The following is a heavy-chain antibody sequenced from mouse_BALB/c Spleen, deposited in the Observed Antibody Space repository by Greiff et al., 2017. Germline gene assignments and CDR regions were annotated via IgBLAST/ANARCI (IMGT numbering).Heavy chain of an antibody. Sequence: EVKLQESGPGLVKPSQSLSLTCTVTGYSITSDYAWNWIRQFPGNKLEWMGYISYSGSTSYNPSLKSRISITRDTSKNQFFLQLNSVTTEDTATYYCARSHYRYDYYAMDYWGQGTSVTVSS. CDR3: ARSHYRYDYYAMDY. CDR2: ISYSGST. V-gene: IGHV3-2*02. CDR1: GYSITSDYA. J-gene: IGHJ4*01. D-gene: IGHD2-14*01.